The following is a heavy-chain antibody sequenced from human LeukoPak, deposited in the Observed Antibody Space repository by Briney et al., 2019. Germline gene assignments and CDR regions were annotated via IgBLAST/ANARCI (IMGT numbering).Heavy chain of an antibody. Sequence: SETLSLTCTVSGGSISSYYWSWIRQPAGKGLEWIGRIYTSGSTNYNPSLKSRVTMSVDTSKNQFSLKLSSVTAADTAVYYCAREVVVVPAAEPSDAFDIWGQGTMVTVSS. V-gene: IGHV4-4*07. CDR1: GGSISSYY. CDR3: AREVVVVPAAEPSDAFDI. CDR2: IYTSGST. D-gene: IGHD2-2*01. J-gene: IGHJ3*02.